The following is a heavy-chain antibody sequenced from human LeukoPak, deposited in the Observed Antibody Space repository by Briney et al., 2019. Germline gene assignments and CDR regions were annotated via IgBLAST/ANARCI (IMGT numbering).Heavy chain of an antibody. CDR1: GYTFTSYG. V-gene: IGHV1-18*01. CDR2: ISAYNGNT. Sequence: ASVKVSCKASGYTFTSYGISWVRQAPRQGLEWMGWISAYNGNTNYAQKLQGRVTMTTDTSTSTAYMEMRSLRSDDTAVYYCARDGICSSPSCKVYCSGGSCYQAGYWGQGTMVTVSS. J-gene: IGHJ4*01. D-gene: IGHD2-15*01. CDR3: ARDGICSSPSCKVYCSGGSCYQAGY.